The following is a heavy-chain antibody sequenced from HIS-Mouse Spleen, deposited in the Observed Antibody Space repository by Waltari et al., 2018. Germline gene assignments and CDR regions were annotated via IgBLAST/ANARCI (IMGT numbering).Heavy chain of an antibody. CDR1: GGSISRSSSH. J-gene: IGHJ2*01. Sequence: QLQLQESGPGLVKPSETLSPTCTVSGGSISRSSSHWGCIRPPPGKGLEWIGGIYYSGSTYYNPSLKSRVTISVDTSKNQFSLKLSSVTAADTAVYYCAREIPYSSSWYDWYFDLWGRGTLVTVSS. CDR3: AREIPYSSSWYDWYFDL. CDR2: IYYSGST. D-gene: IGHD6-13*01. V-gene: IGHV4-39*07.